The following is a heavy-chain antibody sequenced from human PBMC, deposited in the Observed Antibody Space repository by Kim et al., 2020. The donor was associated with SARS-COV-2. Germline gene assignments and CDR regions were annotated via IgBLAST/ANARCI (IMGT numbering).Heavy chain of an antibody. V-gene: IGHV3-33*01. CDR1: GFTFSSYG. CDR3: ARDGEVDTAMVWGWDFDY. D-gene: IGHD5-18*01. CDR2: IWYDGSNK. Sequence: GGSLRLSCAASGFTFSSYGMHWVRQAPGKGLEWVAVIWYDGSNKYYADSVKGRFTISRDNSKNTLYLQMNSLRAEDMAVYYCARDGEVDTAMVWGWDFDYWGQGTLVTVSS. J-gene: IGHJ4*02.